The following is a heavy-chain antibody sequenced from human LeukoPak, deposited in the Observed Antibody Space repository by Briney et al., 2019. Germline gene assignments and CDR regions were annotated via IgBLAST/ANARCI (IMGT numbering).Heavy chain of an antibody. CDR2: INHSGST. CDR3: ARGLGL. J-gene: IGHJ2*01. Sequence: SETLSLTCAVYGGSFSGYYWSWIRQPPGKGLEWIREINHSGSTNYNPSLKSRVTISVDTSKNQFSLKLSSVTAADTAVYYCARGLGLWGRGTLVTVSS. V-gene: IGHV4-34*01. CDR1: GGSFSGYY.